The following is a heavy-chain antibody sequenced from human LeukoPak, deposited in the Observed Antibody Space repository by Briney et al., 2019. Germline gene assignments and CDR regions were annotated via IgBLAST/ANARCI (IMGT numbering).Heavy chain of an antibody. D-gene: IGHD3-10*01. CDR2: ISSSGSTI. J-gene: IGHJ5*02. V-gene: IGHV3-48*03. Sequence: GGSLRLFCAASGFTFSSYEMNWVRQAPGKGLEWVSYISSSGSTIYYADSVKGRFTISRDNAKNSLYLQMNSLRAEDTAVYYCARDVAYYYGSGRLDPWGQGTLVTVSS. CDR3: ARDVAYYYGSGRLDP. CDR1: GFTFSSYE.